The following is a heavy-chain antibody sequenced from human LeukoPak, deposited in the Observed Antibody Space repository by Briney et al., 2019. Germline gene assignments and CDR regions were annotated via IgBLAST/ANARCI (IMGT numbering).Heavy chain of an antibody. CDR1: GFTFSSYG. J-gene: IGHJ4*02. V-gene: IGHV3-30*02. CDR3: AKAWDYYDSSGSTDY. D-gene: IGHD3-22*01. CDR2: IRYDGSNK. Sequence: GGSLRLSCAASGFTFSSYGMHWVRQAPGKGLEWVAFIRYDGSNKYYADSVKGRFTISRDNSKNTLYLQMNSLRAEDTAVYYCAKAWDYYDSSGSTDYWGQRTLVTVSS.